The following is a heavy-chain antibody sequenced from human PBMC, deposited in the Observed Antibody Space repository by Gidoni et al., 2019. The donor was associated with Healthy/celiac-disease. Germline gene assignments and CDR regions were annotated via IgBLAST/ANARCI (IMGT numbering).Heavy chain of an antibody. CDR1: GFTFRSYG. J-gene: IGHJ4*02. Sequence: QVQLVESGGGVVQPGRSLRLSCAASGFTFRSYGMHWVRQAPGKGLEWVAVISYDGSNKYYADSVKGRFTISRDNSKNTLYLQMNSLRAEDTAVYYCAKDRIPHCTNGVCYYVDYWGQGTLVTVSS. CDR3: AKDRIPHCTNGVCYYVDY. V-gene: IGHV3-30*18. D-gene: IGHD2-8*01. CDR2: ISYDGSNK.